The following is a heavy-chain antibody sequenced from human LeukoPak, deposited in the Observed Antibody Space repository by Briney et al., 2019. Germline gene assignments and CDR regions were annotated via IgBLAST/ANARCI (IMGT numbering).Heavy chain of an antibody. V-gene: IGHV4-4*07. J-gene: IGHJ5*02. Sequence: PSETLSLTCTVSGGSISSYYWSWIRQPAGKGLEWIGRIYTSGSTNYNPSLKSRVTMSVDTSKNQFSLKLSSVTAADTAVYYRARDQVYCTNGVCEADWFDPWGQGTLVTVSS. CDR3: ARDQVYCTNGVCEADWFDP. D-gene: IGHD2-8*01. CDR1: GGSISSYY. CDR2: IYTSGST.